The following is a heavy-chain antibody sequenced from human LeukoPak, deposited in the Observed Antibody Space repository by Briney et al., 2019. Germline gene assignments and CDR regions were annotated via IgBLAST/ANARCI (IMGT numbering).Heavy chain of an antibody. CDR1: GGSVSRSDYY. CDR3: ARVGLAAADP. V-gene: IGHV4-30-4*01. J-gene: IGHJ5*02. Sequence: PSETLSLTCSVSGGSVSRSDYYWSWIRQLPGKGLEWIGNIYYSGSTYYNSSLKSRVTISVDTSKNQFSLKLSSVTAADTAVYYCARVGLAAADPWGQGTLVTVSS. CDR2: IYYSGST. D-gene: IGHD6-13*01.